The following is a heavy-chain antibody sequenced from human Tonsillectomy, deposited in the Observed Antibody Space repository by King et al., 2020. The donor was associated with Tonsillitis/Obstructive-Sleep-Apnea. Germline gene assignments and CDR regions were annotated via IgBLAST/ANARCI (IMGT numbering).Heavy chain of an antibody. Sequence: VQLVESGGGLVKPGGSLRLSCRGSGFIFTNAWLGWVRQAPGKGLEWVGRIRNKGDGGTTDYAAPVKGRFTISRDDSKDTLYLQMNSLKNDDTAVYFCAHYNSGWNFKDWGQGTLVTVSS. CDR1: GFIFTNAW. D-gene: IGHD6-19*01. V-gene: IGHV3-15*01. J-gene: IGHJ4*02. CDR2: IRNKGDGGTT. CDR3: AHYNSGWNFKD.